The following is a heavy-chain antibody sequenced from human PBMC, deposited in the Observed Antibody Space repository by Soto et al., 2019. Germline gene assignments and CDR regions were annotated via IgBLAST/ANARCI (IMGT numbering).Heavy chain of an antibody. CDR2: ISTYSGDT. J-gene: IGHJ5*02. D-gene: IGHD4-17*01. CDR1: GYTFFTYD. CDR3: ARHHGPPKSENWVDP. Sequence: QVHLVQTGVEVKTTGASVKVSCQASGYTFFTYDISWVRQAPGQGLEWMGWISTYSGDTKYAQKFQGRVTMTTDTSTTTAYLELRSLRSDDTHVYYCARHHGPPKSENWVDPWGQGTLVTVSS. V-gene: IGHV1-18*01.